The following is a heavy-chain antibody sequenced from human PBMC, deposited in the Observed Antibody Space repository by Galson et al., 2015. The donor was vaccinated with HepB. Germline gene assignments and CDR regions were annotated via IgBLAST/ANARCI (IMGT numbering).Heavy chain of an antibody. J-gene: IGHJ4*02. CDR3: AKTPYCDGGPCFSGYFDS. CDR2: IVGRGKST. D-gene: IGHD2-21*01. V-gene: IGHV3-23*01. Sequence: SLRLSCAAPGITFSTYVMSWVRQAPGKGLEWVSSIVGRGKSTFYADSVKGRFTISRDNSRNTLYLQMNRLRADDTAIYYCAKTPYCDGGPCFSGYFDSWGQGTLVAVSS. CDR1: GITFSTYV.